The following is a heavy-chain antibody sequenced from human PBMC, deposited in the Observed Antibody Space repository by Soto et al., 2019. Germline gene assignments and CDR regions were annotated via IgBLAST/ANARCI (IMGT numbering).Heavy chain of an antibody. Sequence: HEHLVQSGAEVKRPGASLKVSCKASGYSFTGYYIHWVRQAPGQGLEWMGWINPDSGATNYAQNLQGRVTLTSDTSISTASMDLTSLTSDDTAVYDCARGDDGTGGYPLPYGDYCGQGTLVIVSS. CDR3: ARGDDGTGGYPLPYGDY. CDR1: GYSFTGYY. D-gene: IGHD2-8*02. J-gene: IGHJ4*02. V-gene: IGHV1-2*02. CDR2: INPDSGAT.